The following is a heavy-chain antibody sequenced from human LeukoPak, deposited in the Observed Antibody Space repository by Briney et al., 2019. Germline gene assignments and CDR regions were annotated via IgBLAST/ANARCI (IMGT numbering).Heavy chain of an antibody. D-gene: IGHD2-2*01. CDR2: IRYDGSNK. CDR3: AKDSIHCSSTSCHPLYWYFDL. Sequence: PGGSLRLSCAASGFTFSSYGMHWVRQAPGKGLEWVAFIRYDGSNKYYADSVKGRFTISRDNSKNTLYLQMNSLRAEDTAVYYCAKDSIHCSSTSCHPLYWYFDLWGRGTLVTVSS. J-gene: IGHJ2*01. CDR1: GFTFSSYG. V-gene: IGHV3-30*02.